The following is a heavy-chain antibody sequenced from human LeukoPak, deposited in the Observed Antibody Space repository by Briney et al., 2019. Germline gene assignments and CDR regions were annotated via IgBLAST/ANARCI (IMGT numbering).Heavy chain of an antibody. CDR2: IYNSGNT. CDR1: GGSLRRYH. J-gene: IGHJ3*02. Sequence: SETLSLTRTVPGGSLRRYHWCWIREPPGKGLEWIVCIYNSGNTYYNTSLKSRVTISADTSNNQCSLRLSSVTAADTAVYYCARHTPGATSDIWGQGTMVTVSS. D-gene: IGHD1-1*01. CDR3: ARHTPGATSDI. V-gene: IGHV4-59*08.